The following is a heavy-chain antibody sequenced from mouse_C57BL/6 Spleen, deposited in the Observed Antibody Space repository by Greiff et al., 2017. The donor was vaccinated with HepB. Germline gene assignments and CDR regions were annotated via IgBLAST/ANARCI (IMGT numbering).Heavy chain of an antibody. D-gene: IGHD1-1*01. Sequence: EVKLLESGGGLVQPGGSLSLSCAASGFTFTDYYMSWVRQPPGKALEWLGFIRNKANGYTTEYSASVKGRFTISRDNSQSILYLQMNALRAEDSATYYCARYYGGGYFDVWGTGTTVTVSS. CDR3: ARYYGGGYFDV. J-gene: IGHJ1*03. CDR1: GFTFTDYY. CDR2: IRNKANGYTT. V-gene: IGHV7-3*01.